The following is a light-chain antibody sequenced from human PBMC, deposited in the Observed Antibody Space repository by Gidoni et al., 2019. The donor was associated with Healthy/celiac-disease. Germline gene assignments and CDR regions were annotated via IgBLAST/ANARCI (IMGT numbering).Light chain of an antibody. V-gene: IGKV3-20*01. CDR3: QQYGSSPWT. Sequence: EIVLTQSPGTLSLSPGERATLSCRASQSVSSSYLAWYPQKPGQAPRLLIYGASSRATGIPDRFSGSGSGTDFTLTISRLGPEDFSVYYCQQYGSSPWTFGQGTKVEIK. CDR2: GAS. J-gene: IGKJ1*01. CDR1: QSVSSSY.